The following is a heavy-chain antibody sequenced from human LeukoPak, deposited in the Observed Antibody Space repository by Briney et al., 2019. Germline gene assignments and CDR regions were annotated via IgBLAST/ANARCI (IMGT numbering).Heavy chain of an antibody. CDR1: GYTFTSYY. D-gene: IGHD6-19*01. V-gene: IGHV1-46*01. J-gene: IGHJ1*01. CDR2: INPSGGST. CDR3: ARDGQWLVHYFQH. Sequence: ASVKVSCKASGYTFTSYYMNWVRQAPGQGLEWMGIINPSGGSTSYAQKFQGRVTMTRDTSTSTVYMELSSLRSEDTAVYYCARDGQWLVHYFQHWGQGTLVTVSS.